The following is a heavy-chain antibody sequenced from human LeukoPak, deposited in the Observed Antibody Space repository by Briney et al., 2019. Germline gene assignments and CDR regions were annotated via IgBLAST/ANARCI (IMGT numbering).Heavy chain of an antibody. J-gene: IGHJ3*02. CDR3: ARTSVRNCSGGSCYSGAFDI. CDR2: GST. Sequence: GSTYYNPSRKSRVTISVDKSKNEFSLKLSSVTAADTAVYYCARTSVRNCSGGSCYSGAFDIWGQGTMVTVSS. D-gene: IGHD2-15*01. V-gene: IGHV4-30-2*05.